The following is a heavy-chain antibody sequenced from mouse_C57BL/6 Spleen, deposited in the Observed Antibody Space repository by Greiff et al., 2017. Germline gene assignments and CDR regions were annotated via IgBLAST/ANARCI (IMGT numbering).Heavy chain of an antibody. J-gene: IGHJ2*01. CDR1: GYTFTDYE. CDR2: IDPATGGT. D-gene: IGHD1-1*01. Sequence: VQLQQSGAELVRPGASVTLSCKASGYTFTDYEMHWVKQTPVHGLEWIGAIDPATGGTAYNQKFKGKAILTADKSSSTAYMELRSLTSEDSAVYYCTRATVAYYFDYWGQGTTLTVSS. CDR3: TRATVAYYFDY. V-gene: IGHV1-15*01.